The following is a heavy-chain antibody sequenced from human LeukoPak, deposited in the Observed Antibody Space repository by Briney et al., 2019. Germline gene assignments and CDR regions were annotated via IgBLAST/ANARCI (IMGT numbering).Heavy chain of an antibody. V-gene: IGHV1-24*01. J-gene: IGHJ4*02. CDR1: GYTLTELS. Sequence: GASVKVSCKVSGYTLTELSMHWVRQAPGKGLEWMGGFDPEDGETIYAQKFQGRVTMTEDTSTDTAYMELSSLRSEGTAVYYCATAKIAEADFDYWGQGTLVTVSS. CDR2: FDPEDGET. D-gene: IGHD6-19*01. CDR3: ATAKIAEADFDY.